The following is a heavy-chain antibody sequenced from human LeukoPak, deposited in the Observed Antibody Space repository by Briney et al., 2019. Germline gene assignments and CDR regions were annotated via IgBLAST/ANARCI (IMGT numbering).Heavy chain of an antibody. CDR2: ISYDGSNK. D-gene: IGHD2-15*01. Sequence: PGGSLRLSCAASGFTFSSYGMHWVRQAPGKGLEWVAVISYDGSNKYYADSVKGRFTISRDNSKNTLYLQMNSLRAEDTAVYYCARGMHGGYYFDYRGQGTLVTVSS. V-gene: IGHV3-30*03. CDR3: ARGMHGGYYFDY. J-gene: IGHJ4*02. CDR1: GFTFSSYG.